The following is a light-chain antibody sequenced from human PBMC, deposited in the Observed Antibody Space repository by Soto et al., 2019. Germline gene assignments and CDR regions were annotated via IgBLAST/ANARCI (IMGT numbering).Light chain of an antibody. V-gene: IGKV1-39*01. CDR2: AAS. J-gene: IGKJ2*01. Sequence: DIQMTQSPSSLSASVGDRVTITCRATQSISSYLNWYQQQPGEAPKLLIYAASILQSGVPSRFSGSGSGTDFTLTISSLQPGDCATYFCQQTFNTPRTFGRGTELEIK. CDR3: QQTFNTPRT. CDR1: QSISSY.